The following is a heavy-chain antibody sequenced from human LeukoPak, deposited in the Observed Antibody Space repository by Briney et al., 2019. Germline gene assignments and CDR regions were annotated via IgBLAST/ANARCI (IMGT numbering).Heavy chain of an antibody. V-gene: IGHV3-30*02. CDR1: GFTFKAYS. D-gene: IGHD3-22*01. CDR3: ARGSTMIIVISPGAFDI. Sequence: GGSLRLSCAASGFTFKAYSMHWVRQAPGNGLEWVAFIRYTGNTKYYADSVKGRFTISRDNSKNTLYLQMNSLRAEDTAVYYCARGSTMIIVISPGAFDIWGQGTMVTVSS. CDR2: IRYTGNTK. J-gene: IGHJ3*02.